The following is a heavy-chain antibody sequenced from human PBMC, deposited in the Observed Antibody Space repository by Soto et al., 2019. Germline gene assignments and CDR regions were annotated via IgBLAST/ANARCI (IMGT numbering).Heavy chain of an antibody. V-gene: IGHV3-30-3*01. D-gene: IGHD6-13*01. J-gene: IGHJ6*02. CDR1: GFTFSSYA. Sequence: GGSLRLSCAASGFTFSSYAMHWVRQAPGKGLEWVAVISYDGSNKYYADSVKGRFTISRDNSKNTLYLQMNSLRAEDTAVYYCARDLGSSWYGRYYYGMDVWGQGTTVTDSS. CDR3: ARDLGSSWYGRYYYGMDV. CDR2: ISYDGSNK.